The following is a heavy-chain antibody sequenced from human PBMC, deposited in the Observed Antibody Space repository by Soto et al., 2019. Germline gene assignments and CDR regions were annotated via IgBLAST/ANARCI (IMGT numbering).Heavy chain of an antibody. V-gene: IGHV4-38-2*01. CDR1: GYSLSSGSY. CDR2: IYHGGTT. J-gene: IGHJ4*01. Sequence: PSETLSLTCAVSGYSLSSGSYWGWIRQPPGKGPEWIASIYHGGTTFYNPSLKSRVTLSVDTSKNHYSLKLRSVTAADTAVYYCARVQVMGVVGSTFDYWGPGTLVTVSS. D-gene: IGHD6-19*01. CDR3: ARVQVMGVVGSTFDY.